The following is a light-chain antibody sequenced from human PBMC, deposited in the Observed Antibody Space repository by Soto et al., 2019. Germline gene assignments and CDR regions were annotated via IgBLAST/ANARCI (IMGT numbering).Light chain of an antibody. J-gene: IGKJ4*01. V-gene: IGKV3-11*01. CDR3: QQRCDWPLT. CDR2: DAS. CDR1: QSISSQ. Sequence: EIVLTQSPATLSLSPGERATLSCRASQSISSQLAWYQQKPGQSPRLLIYDASNRATGIPARFSGSGSATDFTLTISFLEPEDFAVYFCQQRCDWPLTFGGGTKVEIK.